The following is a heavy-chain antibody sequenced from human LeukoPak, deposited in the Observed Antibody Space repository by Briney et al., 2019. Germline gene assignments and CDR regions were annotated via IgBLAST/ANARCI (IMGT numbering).Heavy chain of an antibody. CDR1: GGTFSSYA. J-gene: IGHJ4*02. CDR3: ATSPYYYDSSGYYVFDY. D-gene: IGHD3-22*01. CDR2: IIPIFGTA. V-gene: IGHV1-69*05. Sequence: SVKVSCKASGGTFSSYAISWVRQAPEQGLEWMGGIIPIFGTANYAQKFQGRVTITTDESTSTAYMELSSLRSEDTAVYYCATSPYYYDSSGYYVFDYWGQGTLVTVSS.